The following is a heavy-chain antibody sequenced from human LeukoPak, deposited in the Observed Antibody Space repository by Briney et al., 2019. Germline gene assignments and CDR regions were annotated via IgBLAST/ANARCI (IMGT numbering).Heavy chain of an antibody. CDR3: AREDHSNYNY. V-gene: IGHV3-7*01. J-gene: IGHJ4*02. D-gene: IGHD4-11*01. CDR2: IKQDGGEK. CDR1: GFPFSSYW. Sequence: GGSLRLSCAASGFPFSSYWMSWVRQAPGKGLEWVANIKQDGGEKFYVDSVRGRFTISRDNAKNSLYLQMNSLRAEDTAVYYCAREDHSNYNYWGQGTLVTVSS.